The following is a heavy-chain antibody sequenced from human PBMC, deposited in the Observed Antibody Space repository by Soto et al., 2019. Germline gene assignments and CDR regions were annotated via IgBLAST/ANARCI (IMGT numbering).Heavy chain of an antibody. CDR3: ARGVGVAARPFDY. CDR2: INPNSGGT. CDR1: GYTFTRYY. Sequence: ASVKVSCQASGYTFTRYYMHWVRQAPGQGLEWMGWINPNSGGTNYAQKFQGRVTMTRDTSISTAYMELSRLRSDDTAVYYCARGVGVAARPFDYWGQGTLVTVSS. V-gene: IGHV1-2*02. J-gene: IGHJ4*02. D-gene: IGHD6-6*01.